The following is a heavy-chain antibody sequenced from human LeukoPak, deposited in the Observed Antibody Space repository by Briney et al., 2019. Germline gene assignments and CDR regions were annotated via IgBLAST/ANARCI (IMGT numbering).Heavy chain of an antibody. CDR3: ARVRLLLPRYCSSTSCRTSAFDI. CDR1: GGSFSGYY. Sequence: SETLSLTCAVYGGSFSGYYWSWIRQPPGKGLEWIGEINHSGSTNYNPSLKSRVTILVDTSKNQFSLKLSSVTAADTAVYYCARVRLLLPRYCSSTSCRTSAFDIWGQGTMVTVSS. J-gene: IGHJ3*02. CDR2: INHSGST. D-gene: IGHD2-2*01. V-gene: IGHV4-34*01.